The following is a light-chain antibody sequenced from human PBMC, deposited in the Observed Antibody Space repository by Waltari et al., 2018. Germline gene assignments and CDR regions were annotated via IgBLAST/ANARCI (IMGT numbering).Light chain of an antibody. V-gene: IGLV2-14*03. CDR2: DVS. CDR1: SSDVGGYNY. J-gene: IGLJ3*02. CDR3: TSYTSSRTRV. Sequence: QSALTQPASVSGSPGQSITISCTGTSSDVGGYNYVSWYQQYPGKAPKLMIYDVSNRPAWGSNRVSGSKSGNTASLSISGLQAEDEADYYCTSYTSSRTRVFGGGTKLTVL.